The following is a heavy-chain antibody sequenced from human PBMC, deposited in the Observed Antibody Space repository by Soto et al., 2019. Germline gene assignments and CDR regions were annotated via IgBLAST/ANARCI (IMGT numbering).Heavy chain of an antibody. V-gene: IGHV4-39*01. D-gene: IGHD2-2*01. CDR1: AGSISSSSYY. CDR2: IFYSGNT. J-gene: IGHJ4*02. CDR3: AIHTYAYRRAYFDY. Sequence: LSLTCTVSAGSISSSSYYWGWIRQPPGKGLEWIGSIFYSGNTYYNPSLTSRVTISVDTSKNQFSLKLSSVTAADTAVYFCAIHTYAYRRAYFDYWAQGTLVTVSS.